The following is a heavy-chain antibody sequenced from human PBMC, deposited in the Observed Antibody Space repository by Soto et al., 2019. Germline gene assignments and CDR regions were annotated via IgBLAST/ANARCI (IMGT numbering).Heavy chain of an antibody. Sequence: SGPTLVNPTQTLTLTCSFSGFSLSTSGVGVGWIRQPPGKAPEWLGIIYWNDDKRYSPSLKTRVTITKDTSRNQVVLTMTSVEAVAKAQFSFHTATPGWEWLPDVWGQGTTVTVSS. CDR2: IYWNDDK. CDR1: GFSLSTSGVG. J-gene: IGHJ6*02. D-gene: IGHD1-26*01. CDR3: HTATPGWEWLPDV. V-gene: IGHV2-5*01.